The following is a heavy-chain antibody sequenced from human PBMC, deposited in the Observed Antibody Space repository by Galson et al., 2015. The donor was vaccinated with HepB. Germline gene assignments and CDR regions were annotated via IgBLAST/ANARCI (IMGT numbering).Heavy chain of an antibody. D-gene: IGHD6-19*01. CDR3: ARGIVDSGWPGDAFAV. J-gene: IGHJ3*01. CDR1: GFPFSSYA. Sequence: SLRLSCAASGFPFSSYAMTWVRQIPEKGLEWVSVINGDGDTTHYADSVKGRFTISRDNSKNTLYLQMNSLRAEDTAIFYCARGIVDSGWPGDAFAVWGQGTTVTVSP. V-gene: IGHV3-23*01. CDR2: INGDGDTT.